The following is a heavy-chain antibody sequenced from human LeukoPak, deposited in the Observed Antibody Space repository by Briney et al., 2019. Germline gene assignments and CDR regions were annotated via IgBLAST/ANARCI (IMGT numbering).Heavy chain of an antibody. CDR3: AREFWQAGVPSDY. D-gene: IGHD3-10*01. V-gene: IGHV3-21*01. CDR2: ISSSSSYI. CDR1: GFTFSSFA. Sequence: MTGGSLRLSCAASGFTFSSFATSWVRQAPGKGLEWVSSISSSSSYIYYADSVKGRFTISRDNAKNSLYLQMNSLRAEDTAVYYCAREFWQAGVPSDYWGQGTLVTVSS. J-gene: IGHJ4*02.